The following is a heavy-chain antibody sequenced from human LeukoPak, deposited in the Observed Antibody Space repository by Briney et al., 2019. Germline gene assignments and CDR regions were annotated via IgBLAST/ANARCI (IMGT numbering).Heavy chain of an antibody. D-gene: IGHD6-19*01. Sequence: PGGSLRLSCAASGFTFSSYAMSWVRQAPGKGLEWVSAISGSGGSTYYADSVKGRFTISRDNSKNTLYLQMNSLRAEDTAVYYCAKAKQWLVHNYYYYMDVWGKGTTVTVSS. CDR2: ISGSGGST. V-gene: IGHV3-23*01. J-gene: IGHJ6*03. CDR1: GFTFSSYA. CDR3: AKAKQWLVHNYYYYMDV.